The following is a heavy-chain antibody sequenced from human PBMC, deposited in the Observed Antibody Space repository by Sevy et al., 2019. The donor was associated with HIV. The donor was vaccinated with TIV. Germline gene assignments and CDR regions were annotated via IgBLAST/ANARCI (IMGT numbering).Heavy chain of an antibody. V-gene: IGHV3-43*01. CDR3: AKADYDFWSGSPAGYAFDI. J-gene: IGHJ3*02. CDR2: ISWDGGST. D-gene: IGHD3-3*01. CDR1: GFTFDDYT. Sequence: GGSLRLSCAASGFTFDDYTVHWVRQAPGKCLEWVSLISWDGGSTYYADSVRGRFTISRDNSKNSLYLQMNSLRTEDTALYYCAKADYDFWSGSPAGYAFDIWGQGTMVTVSS.